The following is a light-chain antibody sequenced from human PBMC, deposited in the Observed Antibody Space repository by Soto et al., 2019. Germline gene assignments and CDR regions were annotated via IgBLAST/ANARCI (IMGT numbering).Light chain of an antibody. V-gene: IGKV3-20*01. CDR3: QQYGDSSWT. CDR2: GAS. J-gene: IGKJ1*01. Sequence: EIVLTQSPGTLSLSPGERATLSCRASQNINNTYSAWYQQKPGQTPRLLIYGASNRATGIPDRFSGSGSGTDFTLTISRLEFEDFAVYYCQQYGDSSWTFGQGTKVEIK. CDR1: QNINNTY.